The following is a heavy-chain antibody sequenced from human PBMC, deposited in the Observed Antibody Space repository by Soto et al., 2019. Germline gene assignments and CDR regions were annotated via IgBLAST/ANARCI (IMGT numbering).Heavy chain of an antibody. D-gene: IGHD3-22*01. J-gene: IGHJ4*02. CDR3: ARDWFNYYDSSGYYYVGWGSPGY. Sequence: GGSLRLSCAASGFTFSSYAMHWVRQAPGKGLEYVSAISSNGGSTYYANSVKGRFTISRDNSKNTLYLQMGSLRAEDMAVYYCARDWFNYYDSSGYYYVGWGSPGYWGQGTLVTVSS. V-gene: IGHV3-64*01. CDR2: ISSNGGST. CDR1: GFTFSSYA.